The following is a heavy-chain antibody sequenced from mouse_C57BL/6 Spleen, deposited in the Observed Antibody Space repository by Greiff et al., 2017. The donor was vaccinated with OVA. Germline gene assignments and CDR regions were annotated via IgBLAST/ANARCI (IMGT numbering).Heavy chain of an antibody. CDR1: GYTFTSYW. D-gene: IGHD2-5*01. V-gene: IGHV1-61*01. CDR2: IYPSDSET. J-gene: IGHJ2*01. CDR3: AREDYYSKMYYFDY. Sequence: QVHVKQPGAELVRPGSSVKLSCKASGYTFTSYWMDWVKQRPGQGLEWIGNIYPSDSETHYNQKFKDKATLTVDKSSSTAYMQLSSLTSEDSAVYYSAREDYYSKMYYFDYWGQGTTLTVSS.